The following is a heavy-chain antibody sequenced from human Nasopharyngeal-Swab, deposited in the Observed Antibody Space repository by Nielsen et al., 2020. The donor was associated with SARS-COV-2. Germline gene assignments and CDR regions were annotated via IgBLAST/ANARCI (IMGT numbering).Heavy chain of an antibody. CDR2: ISGSGDTT. V-gene: IGHV3-23*01. CDR1: GFTFSSYA. Sequence: GESLKISCAASGFTFSSYAMSWVRQAPGKGLEWVSIISGSGDTTYYADSVKDRFTISRDNSKNTLYMQMNSLRAEDTAVYYCAKDESGYTGTYGALDIWGQGTMVTVSS. D-gene: IGHD1-26*01. CDR3: AKDESGYTGTYGALDI. J-gene: IGHJ3*02.